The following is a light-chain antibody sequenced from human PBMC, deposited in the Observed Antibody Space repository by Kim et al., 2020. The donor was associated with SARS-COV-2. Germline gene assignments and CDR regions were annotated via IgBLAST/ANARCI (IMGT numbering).Light chain of an antibody. Sequence: GQAITISCTGASSDIGSYASVSCYQQHPGKTPKVIIYDVTERASGVSTRFSGSKSDDTASLTISGLHTEDEADYYCSSHTTSNTCVFGSGTQLTVL. J-gene: IGLJ1*01. CDR1: SSDIGSYAS. CDR3: SSHTTSNTCV. CDR2: DVT. V-gene: IGLV2-14*03.